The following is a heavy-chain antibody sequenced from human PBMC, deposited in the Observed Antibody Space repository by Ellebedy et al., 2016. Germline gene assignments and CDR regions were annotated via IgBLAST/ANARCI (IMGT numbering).Heavy chain of an antibody. V-gene: IGHV4-4*02. CDR1: GASISSSHW. D-gene: IGHD2-15*01. Sequence: SETLSLTCAVSGASISSSHWWNWVRQPPGKGLEWIGSIYYSGSTYYNPSLKSRVTISVDTSKNQFSLKLSSVTAADTAVYYCAHSGGRRDGMDVWGQGTTVTVSS. CDR2: IYYSGST. CDR3: AHSGGRRDGMDV. J-gene: IGHJ6*02.